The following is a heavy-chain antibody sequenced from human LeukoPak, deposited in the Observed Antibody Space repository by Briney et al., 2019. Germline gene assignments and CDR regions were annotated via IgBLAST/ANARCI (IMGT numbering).Heavy chain of an antibody. J-gene: IGHJ6*03. D-gene: IGHD3-10*01. Sequence: ASVKVSCKASGYTFTGYYMNWVRQAPGQGLEWMGWINPKSGDTKYSQKFQGRVTMTRDTSISTAYMELRSLTSDDTAVYFCARGRPELGYYGSGSSRNYYYTMDVWGTGTTVTVSS. V-gene: IGHV1-2*02. CDR3: ARGRPELGYYGSGSSRNYYYTMDV. CDR1: GYTFTGYY. CDR2: INPKSGDT.